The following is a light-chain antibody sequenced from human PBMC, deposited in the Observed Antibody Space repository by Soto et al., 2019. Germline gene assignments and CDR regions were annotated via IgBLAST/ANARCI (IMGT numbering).Light chain of an antibody. CDR2: KAS. CDR1: QTISSW. CDR3: QQTYSAPPWT. V-gene: IGKV1-5*03. J-gene: IGKJ1*01. Sequence: DIQMTQSPSTLSGSVGDRVTITCRASQTISSWLAWYQQKPGKAPKLLIYKASTLKSGVPSRFSGTGSGTDFILTISSLRPEDIATYYCQQTYSAPPWTFGQGTSVEIK.